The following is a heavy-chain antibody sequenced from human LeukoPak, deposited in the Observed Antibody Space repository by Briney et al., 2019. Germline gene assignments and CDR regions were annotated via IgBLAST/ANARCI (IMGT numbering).Heavy chain of an antibody. CDR3: ARDPYYYGSGSYYPFDY. CDR2: ISHSSSYI. Sequence: GGSLRLSCAASGFTFSSYSMHWVRQAPGKGLEWVSSISHSSSYIYYADSVKGRFTISRYNAKNSLYLQMNSLRAEDTAIYYCARDPYYYGSGSYYPFDYWGQGTLVTVSS. D-gene: IGHD3-10*01. J-gene: IGHJ4*02. CDR1: GFTFSSYS. V-gene: IGHV3-21*04.